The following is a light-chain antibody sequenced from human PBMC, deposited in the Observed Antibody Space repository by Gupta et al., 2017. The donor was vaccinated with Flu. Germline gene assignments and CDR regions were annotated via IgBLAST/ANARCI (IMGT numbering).Light chain of an antibody. J-gene: IGKJ4*01. CDR3: QQSYDTLALA. V-gene: IGKV1-39*01. CDR1: QSISRY. Sequence: DIQITQSPSSLSASVGDRVTITCRASQSISRYLNWYQVNPGKAPKLLIYAATSLQSGVPSRFSGSGSGTEFTLTISSLQPEDFATYYCQQSYDTLALAFGGGTNVEIK. CDR2: AAT.